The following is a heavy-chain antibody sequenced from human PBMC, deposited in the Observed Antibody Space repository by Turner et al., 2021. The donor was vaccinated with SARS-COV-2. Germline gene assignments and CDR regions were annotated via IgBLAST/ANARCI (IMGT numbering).Heavy chain of an antibody. CDR1: GFAFSTYG. CDR2: ISGSGGRT. CDR3: AKVYSYAVLDY. J-gene: IGHJ4*02. Sequence: EVQLLESGGGLVQPGGSLRLSCAASGFAFSTYGMSWVRQAPGKGLEWVSAISGSGGRTHYVDSVKGRFTISRDNSKNTVYLKMNSLRTEDTAVYYCAKVYSYAVLDYWGQGTLLTVSS. V-gene: IGHV3-23*01. D-gene: IGHD5-18*01.